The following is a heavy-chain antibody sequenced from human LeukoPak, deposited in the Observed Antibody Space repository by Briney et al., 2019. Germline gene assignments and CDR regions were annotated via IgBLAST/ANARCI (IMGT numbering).Heavy chain of an antibody. Sequence: SVKVSCKASGGTFSSHIINWVRQAPGQGLECMGGIVPIFGTTTYAQKFQGRVTITADKSTNTVYMELSSLTSEDSALYYCASWSHSGNYYAVDYWGQGTLVTVSS. V-gene: IGHV1-69*06. D-gene: IGHD1-26*01. CDR3: ASWSHSGNYYAVDY. CDR2: IVPIFGTT. J-gene: IGHJ4*02. CDR1: GGTFSSHI.